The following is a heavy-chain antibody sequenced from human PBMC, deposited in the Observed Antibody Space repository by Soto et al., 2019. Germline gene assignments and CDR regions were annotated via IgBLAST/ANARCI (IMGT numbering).Heavy chain of an antibody. V-gene: IGHV4-31*03. CDR2: VYYSGST. CDR1: GGSISSGGYY. D-gene: IGHD6-19*01. Sequence: QVQLQESGPGRVKPSQTLSLTCPVPGGSISSGGYYCSWIRQHPGKRLEWIGYVYYSGSTYYNPSLKSRVTISVDTSKNQFSLKLSSVTAADTAVYYCASSGWYAYYYGMDVWGQGTTVTVSS. J-gene: IGHJ6*02. CDR3: ASSGWYAYYYGMDV.